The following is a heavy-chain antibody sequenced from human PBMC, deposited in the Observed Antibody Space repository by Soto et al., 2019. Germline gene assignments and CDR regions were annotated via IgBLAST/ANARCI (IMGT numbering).Heavy chain of an antibody. J-gene: IGHJ4*02. V-gene: IGHV4-34*01. CDR3: ATPLWFGTQPEL. CDR1: GGYFNDNY. Sequence: QVQLQQWGAGLLKPSETLSLSCAVYGGYFNDNYYTWFRQPPGKGLEWIGEISRSGTTKYVPSLKSGTTISFGTSNNRASLKVTSVTAAVKAVYYCATPLWFGTQPELWCQGALVTGSS. D-gene: IGHD3-10*01. CDR2: ISRSGTT.